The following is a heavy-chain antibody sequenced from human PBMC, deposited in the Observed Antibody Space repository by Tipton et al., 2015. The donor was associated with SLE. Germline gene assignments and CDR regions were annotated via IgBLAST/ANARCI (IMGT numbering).Heavy chain of an antibody. J-gene: IGHJ3*02. CDR2: IYSGGST. Sequence: SLRLSCAASGFTVSSNYISWVRQAPGKGLEWVSVIYSGGSTYYADSVKGRFTISRDNSRNTLYLQMNSLRAEDTAVYYCARGYYYDSSGLTHAFDIWGQGTMVTVSS. D-gene: IGHD3-22*01. V-gene: IGHV3-53*01. CDR3: ARGYYYDSSGLTHAFDI. CDR1: GFTVSSNY.